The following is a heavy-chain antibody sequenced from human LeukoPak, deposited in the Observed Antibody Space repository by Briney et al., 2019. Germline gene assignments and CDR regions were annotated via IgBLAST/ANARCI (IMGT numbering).Heavy chain of an antibody. J-gene: IGHJ6*02. Sequence: PSETLSLTCAVYGGSFSGYYWSWIRQPPGKGLEWIGEINHSGSTYYNPSLKSRVTISVDTSKNQFSLKLSSVTAADTAVYYCATDTPSIAAAGNYYYGMDVWGQGTTVTVSS. CDR3: ATDTPSIAAAGNYYYGMDV. V-gene: IGHV4-34*01. D-gene: IGHD6-13*01. CDR2: INHSGST. CDR1: GGSFSGYY.